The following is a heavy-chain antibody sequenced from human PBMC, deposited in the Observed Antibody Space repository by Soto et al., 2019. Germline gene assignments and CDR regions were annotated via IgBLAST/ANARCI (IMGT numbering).Heavy chain of an antibody. CDR1: GFTFSSYS. Sequence: GGSLRLSCAASGFTFSSYSMNWVRQAPGKGLEWVSSISSSSSYIYYADSVKGRFTISRDNAKNSLYLQMNSLRAEDTAVYYCARDDYRVYYMDVWGKGTTVTVSS. CDR3: ARDDYRVYYMDV. CDR2: ISSSSSYI. J-gene: IGHJ6*03. D-gene: IGHD4-4*01. V-gene: IGHV3-21*01.